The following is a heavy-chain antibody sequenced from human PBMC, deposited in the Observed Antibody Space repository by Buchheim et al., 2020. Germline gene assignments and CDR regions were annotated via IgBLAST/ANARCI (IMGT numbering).Heavy chain of an antibody. CDR1: GFTFSNYG. CDR2: LWYDGSNK. D-gene: IGHD6-6*01. Sequence: QVQLVESGGGVVQPGRSLRLSCAASGFTFSNYGMHWVRQPPGKGLEWVAVLWYDGSNKYYADSVKGRFTISRDNSKNTLYLQMNSLRAEDTAVCYCVRDIEVAARQQFDYWGQGTL. V-gene: IGHV3-33*01. CDR3: VRDIEVAARQQFDY. J-gene: IGHJ4*02.